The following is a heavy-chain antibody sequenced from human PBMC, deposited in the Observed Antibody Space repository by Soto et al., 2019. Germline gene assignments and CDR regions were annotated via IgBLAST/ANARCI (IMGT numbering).Heavy chain of an antibody. CDR1: GFTFTSYW. CDR2: IKGDETTS. Sequence: EVQVVESGGASVQPGGSLRLSCAASGFTFTSYWIHWVRQAPGKGLLWMSRIKGDETTSSYADSVKGLFTISRDNAKNTVYLQMNSLRAEDTAVYYCARGAFGSYYVDYWGQGTLVTVSS. D-gene: IGHD3-10*01. CDR3: ARGAFGSYYVDY. J-gene: IGHJ4*02. V-gene: IGHV3-74*01.